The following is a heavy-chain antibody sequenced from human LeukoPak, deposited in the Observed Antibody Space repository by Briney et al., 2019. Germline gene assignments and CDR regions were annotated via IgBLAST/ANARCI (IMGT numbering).Heavy chain of an antibody. CDR1: RFTFSSYA. CDR3: AKTLTPVVAAAYFDY. D-gene: IGHD2-15*01. J-gene: IGHJ4*02. V-gene: IGHV3-23*01. CDR2: ISGSGGST. Sequence: GSLRLSCAASRFTFSSYAMNWVRQAPGKGLEWVSAISGSGGSTYYADSVKGRFTISRDNSKNTLYLQMNSLRAEDMAVYYCAKTLTPVVAAAYFDYWGQGTLVTVSS.